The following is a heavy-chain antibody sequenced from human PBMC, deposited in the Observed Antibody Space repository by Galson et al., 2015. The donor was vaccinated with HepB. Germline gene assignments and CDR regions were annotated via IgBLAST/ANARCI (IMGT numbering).Heavy chain of an antibody. CDR2: ISYDGSNK. Sequence: SLRLSCAASGFTFSSYGMHWVRQAPGKGLEWVAVISYDGSNKYYADSVKGRFTISRDNSKNTLYLQMNSLRAEDTAVYYCAKDSLEWADSGWAFEYWGQGTLVTVSS. J-gene: IGHJ4*02. D-gene: IGHD6-19*01. CDR1: GFTFSSYG. CDR3: AKDSLEWADSGWAFEY. V-gene: IGHV3-30*18.